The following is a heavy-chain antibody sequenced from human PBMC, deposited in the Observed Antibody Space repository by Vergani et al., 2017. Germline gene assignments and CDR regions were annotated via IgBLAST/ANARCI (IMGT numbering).Heavy chain of an antibody. V-gene: IGHV4-59*01. CDR2: MYHSGSN. CDR3: GRVADFYGLGSRLLDL. CDR1: GGSMSGYY. Sequence: QVRLQESGPGLLKPPETLSLTCSVSGGSMSGYYWSWIRQPPGKELEWIGYMYHSGSNNYNPSLETRVTISGDTSKNQFSLKLNSVTAADTAVYYCGRVADFYGLGSRLLDLWGQGILVTVSS. D-gene: IGHD3-10*01. J-gene: IGHJ5*02.